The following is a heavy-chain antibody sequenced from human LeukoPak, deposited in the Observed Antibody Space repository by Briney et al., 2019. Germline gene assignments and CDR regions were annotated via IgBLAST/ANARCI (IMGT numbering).Heavy chain of an antibody. CDR2: ISGSGGST. Sequence: PGGSLRLSCAVSGFTFSSYAMSWVPQAPGKGLEWVSAISGSGGSTYYADSVKGRFTISRDNSKNTLYLQMNCLRAEDTAVYYCAKDGRHSSGWYNCWGQGTLVTVSS. J-gene: IGHJ4*02. V-gene: IGHV3-23*01. CDR1: GFTFSSYA. CDR3: AKDGRHSSGWYNC. D-gene: IGHD6-19*01.